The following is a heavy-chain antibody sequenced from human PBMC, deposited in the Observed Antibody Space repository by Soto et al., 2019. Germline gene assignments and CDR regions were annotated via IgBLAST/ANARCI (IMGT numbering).Heavy chain of an antibody. CDR1: GFTFSNAW. D-gene: IGHD3-9*01. CDR3: TTNYDILTGKGTLDY. J-gene: IGHJ4*02. V-gene: IGHV3-15*01. CDR2: IKSKTEGGTT. Sequence: EVQLVESGGGLVQPGGSLRVSCAASGFTFSNAWMSWVRQAPGKGLEWVGRIKSKTEGGTTDYAAPVKGRFTISRDDSKNTLYLQMNSLKTEDTAVYYCTTNYDILTGKGTLDYWGQGTLVTVSS.